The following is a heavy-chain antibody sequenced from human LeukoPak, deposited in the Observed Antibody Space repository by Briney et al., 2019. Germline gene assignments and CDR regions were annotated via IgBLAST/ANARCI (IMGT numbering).Heavy chain of an antibody. Sequence: GGSLRLSCAASGFTFSSYAMSWVRQAPGKGLEWVSAISGSGGSTYYADSVKGRFTISRDNSKSTLYLQMNSLRAEDTAVYYCAKDHNWNYYLDYWGQGTLVTVSS. CDR2: ISGSGGST. CDR1: GFTFSSYA. J-gene: IGHJ4*02. V-gene: IGHV3-23*01. CDR3: AKDHNWNYYLDY. D-gene: IGHD1-7*01.